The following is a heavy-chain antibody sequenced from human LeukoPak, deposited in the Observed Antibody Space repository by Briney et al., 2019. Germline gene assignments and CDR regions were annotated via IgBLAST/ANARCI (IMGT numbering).Heavy chain of an antibody. Sequence: GGSLTLFCATSGFTVSSNYMSWVRKAPGKGLEWVPVIYSGGSTYYADSVKGRFTISRHTSKNTLYLQMNSLKAEDTAVYYCARDRSGYGDNWFDPWGQGTLVTVSS. V-gene: IGHV3-53*01. D-gene: IGHD5-12*01. CDR2: IYSGGST. CDR1: GFTVSSNY. CDR3: ARDRSGYGDNWFDP. J-gene: IGHJ5*02.